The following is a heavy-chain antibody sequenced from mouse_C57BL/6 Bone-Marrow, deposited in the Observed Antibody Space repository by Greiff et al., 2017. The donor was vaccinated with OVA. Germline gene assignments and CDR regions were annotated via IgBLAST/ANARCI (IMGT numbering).Heavy chain of an antibody. CDR1: GFTFSDYY. D-gene: IGHD1-1*01. J-gene: IGHJ4*01. CDR2: LSNVGGST. V-gene: IGHV5-12*01. Sequence: EVKLMESGGGLVQPGGSLKLSCAASGFTFSDYYMYWVRQTPEKRLEWVAYLSNVGGSTYYPDTVKGRFTISRDNAKNTLYLQMSRLKSEDTARYYSARSPYYYGSMDYWGQGTSVTGSS. CDR3: ARSPYYYGSMDY.